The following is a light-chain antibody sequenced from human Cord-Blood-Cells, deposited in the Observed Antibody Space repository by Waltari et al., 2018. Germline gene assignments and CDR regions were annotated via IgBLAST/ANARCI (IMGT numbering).Light chain of an antibody. J-gene: IGLJ2*01. Sequence: QSALTQPASVSGSPGQSLTISCTATSSDVGGYNYVSWYQQHPGKAPQLMIYDVSKRPSGVSNRFSGSKSGNTASLTISGLQAEDEADYYCSSYTSSSTVVFGGGTKLTVL. V-gene: IGLV2-14*01. CDR2: DVS. CDR3: SSYTSSSTVV. CDR1: SSDVGGYNY.